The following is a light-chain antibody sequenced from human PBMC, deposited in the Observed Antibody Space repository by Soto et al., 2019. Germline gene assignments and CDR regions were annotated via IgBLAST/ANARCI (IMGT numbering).Light chain of an antibody. CDR3: QVWDNSSEYDV. J-gene: IGLJ1*01. CDR1: NIGTKS. V-gene: IGLV3-21*02. CDR2: DDT. Sequence: SYELTQPHSVSVAPGQTATITCGGDNIGTKSVHWYQQRSGQVPVVGVHDDTARPSGIPERFSGSNSGNTATLTISRVEAGDEADYYCQVWDNSSEYDVFGTGTKVAVL.